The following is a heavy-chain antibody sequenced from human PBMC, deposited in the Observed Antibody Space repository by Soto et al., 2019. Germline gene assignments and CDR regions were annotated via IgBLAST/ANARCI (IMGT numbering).Heavy chain of an antibody. J-gene: IGHJ4*02. CDR1: GGTFTTST. Sequence: QVQLVQSGAEVKKPGSSVKVSCQTSGGTFTTSTISWVRHAPGQGLEWMGGIIPVFGTPSHAQKFQGRVTMISDKSSRTAYMELHNLRSEDTAMYYYARPAGNVSGFSQWGQVTLVTVSS. D-gene: IGHD6-13*01. CDR2: IIPVFGTP. V-gene: IGHV1-69*06. CDR3: ARPAGNVSGFSQ.